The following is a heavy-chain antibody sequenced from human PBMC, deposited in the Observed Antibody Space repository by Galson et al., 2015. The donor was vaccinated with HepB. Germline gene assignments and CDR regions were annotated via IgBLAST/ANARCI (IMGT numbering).Heavy chain of an antibody. CDR1: GFTFSSYA. V-gene: IGHV3-30*04. D-gene: IGHD6-19*01. Sequence: SLRLSCAASGFTFSSYAMHWVRQAPGKGLEWVAVISYDGSNKYYADSVKGRFTISRDNSKNTLYLQMNSLRAEDTAVYYCARATYSSGWSDLLIDYWGQGTLVTVSS. CDR2: ISYDGSNK. CDR3: ARATYSSGWSDLLIDY. J-gene: IGHJ4*02.